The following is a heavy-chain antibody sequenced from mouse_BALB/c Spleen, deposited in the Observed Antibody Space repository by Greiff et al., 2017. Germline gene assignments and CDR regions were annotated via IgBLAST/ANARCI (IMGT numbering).Heavy chain of an antibody. CDR3: ARSANWDVFDY. Sequence: VQLKESGGGLVQPGGSRKLSCAASGFTFSSFGMHWVRQAPEKGLEWVAYISSGSSTIYYADTVKGRFTISRDNPKNTLFLQMTSLRSEDTAMYYCARSANWDVFDYWGQGTTLTVSS. V-gene: IGHV5-17*02. J-gene: IGHJ2*01. CDR2: ISSGSSTI. CDR1: GFTFSSFG. D-gene: IGHD4-1*01.